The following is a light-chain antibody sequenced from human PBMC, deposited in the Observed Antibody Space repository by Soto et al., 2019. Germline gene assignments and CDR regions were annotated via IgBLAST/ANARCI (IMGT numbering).Light chain of an antibody. CDR3: CSYAHDTRSVPVV. Sequence: QSALTQPASVSGSPGQSITISCTGTSSDVGCYNLVSWYQQNPGKATKLMIYEGTKRPSGVADRFSGSKSGNTASMTISGVQAEEEADYYCCSYAHDTRSVPVVCGGGTKLAV. V-gene: IGLV2-23*01. CDR1: SSDVGCYNL. CDR2: EGT. J-gene: IGLJ2*01.